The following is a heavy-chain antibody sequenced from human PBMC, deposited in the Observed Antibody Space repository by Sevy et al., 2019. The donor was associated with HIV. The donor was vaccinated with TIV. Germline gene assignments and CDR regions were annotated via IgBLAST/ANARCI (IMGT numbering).Heavy chain of an antibody. CDR1: GFTFSSNY. Sequence: GGSLRLSCAASGFTFSSNYMSWVRQAPGKGLEWVSGIYSGGSTYYTDSVKGRLTISSDKSKNTLYLQMNSLRAEDTAVYYCARVPERRYYASTRPAYYYYGMDVWGQGTTVTVSS. J-gene: IGHJ6*02. D-gene: IGHD3-22*01. CDR3: ARVPERRYYASTRPAYYYYGMDV. CDR2: IYSGGST. V-gene: IGHV3-53*01.